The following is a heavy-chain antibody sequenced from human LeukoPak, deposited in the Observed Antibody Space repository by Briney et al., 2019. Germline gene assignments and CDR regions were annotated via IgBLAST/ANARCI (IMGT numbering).Heavy chain of an antibody. CDR2: IYTSGNT. J-gene: IGHJ4*02. CDR1: TDSMTNYH. CDR3: ARDGRGGNYYYFDS. V-gene: IGHV4-4*07. D-gene: IGHD1-26*01. Sequence: PSETLSLTCTVSTDSMTNYHWSWIRQPAAKGLEWIGRIYTSGNTIYNPSLKSRLTMSIDKSKNQFSLKVTSVTAADTAVYYCARDGRGGNYYYFDSWGQGTLVTVSS.